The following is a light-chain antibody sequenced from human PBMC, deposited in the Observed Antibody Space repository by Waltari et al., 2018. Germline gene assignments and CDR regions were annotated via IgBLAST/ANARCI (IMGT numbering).Light chain of an antibody. CDR2: DDN. CDR1: SSDVGNYNL. Sequence: HSALTQPPSVSGSPGQSITISCPGTSSDVGNYNLASWYQQYPGKAPKVMIFDDNRRTSVVSDSFAGSKSGNAACMTISGVQAEDEADYYCCSSAGSYTWVFGGGTTLTVL. CDR3: CSSAGSYTWV. J-gene: IGLJ3*02. V-gene: IGLV2-23*01.